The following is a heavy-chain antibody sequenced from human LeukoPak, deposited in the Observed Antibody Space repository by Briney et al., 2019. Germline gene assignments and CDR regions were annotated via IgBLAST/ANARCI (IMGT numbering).Heavy chain of an antibody. J-gene: IGHJ6*03. Sequence: GGSLRLSCAASGFTFSSYAMNWVRQAPGKGLEWVAFIRYDGSNKYYADSVKGRFTISRDNSKNTLYLQMNSLRAEDTAVYYCAKSAVPAAIYYYYMDVWGEGTTVTISS. CDR3: AKSAVPAAIYYYYMDV. CDR2: IRYDGSNK. V-gene: IGHV3-30*02. D-gene: IGHD2-2*01. CDR1: GFTFSSYA.